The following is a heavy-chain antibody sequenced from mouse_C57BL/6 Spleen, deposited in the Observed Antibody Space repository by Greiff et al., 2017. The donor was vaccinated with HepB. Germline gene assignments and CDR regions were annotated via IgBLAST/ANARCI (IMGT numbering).Heavy chain of an antibody. Sequence: QVQLKQPGAELVRPGTSVKLSCKASGYTFTSYWMHWVKQRPGQGLEWIGVIDPSDSYTNYNQKLKGKATLTVDTSSSTAYMQLSSLTSEDSAVYYCARAYYYGSSPHYFDYWGQGTTLTVSS. J-gene: IGHJ2*01. CDR1: GYTFTSYW. CDR2: IDPSDSYT. V-gene: IGHV1-59*01. CDR3: ARAYYYGSSPHYFDY. D-gene: IGHD1-1*01.